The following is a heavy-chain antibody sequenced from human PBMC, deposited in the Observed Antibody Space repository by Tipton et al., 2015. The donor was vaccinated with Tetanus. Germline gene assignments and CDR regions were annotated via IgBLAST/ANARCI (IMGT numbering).Heavy chain of an antibody. Sequence: QVQLVQSGAEVKKPGSSGKDSCKASGGTFTSFAISWVRQAPGQGLEWMGGIIPVFGTAEYAQKFQGRLTFTADKLTNTAYMELSSLRSDDTAFYCCAKKERFLFSPFGPWGQGTLVTVSS. J-gene: IGHJ5*02. CDR2: IIPVFGTA. CDR3: AKKERFLFSPFGP. V-gene: IGHV1-69*06. D-gene: IGHD2/OR15-2a*01. CDR1: GGTFTSFA.